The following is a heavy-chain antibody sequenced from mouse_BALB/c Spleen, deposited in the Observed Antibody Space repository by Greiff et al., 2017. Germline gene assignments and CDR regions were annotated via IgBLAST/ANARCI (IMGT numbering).Heavy chain of an antibody. D-gene: IGHD2-1*01. V-gene: IGHV5-6-4*01. Sequence: EVHLVESGGGLVKPGGSLKLSCAASGFTFSSYTMSWVRQTPEKRLGWVATISSGGSYTYYPDSVKGRFTISRDNAKNTLYLQMSSLKYEDTAMYYCTRDRYGNYDYWGQGTTLTVSS. CDR3: TRDRYGNYDY. CDR1: GFTFSSYT. CDR2: ISSGGSYT. J-gene: IGHJ2*01.